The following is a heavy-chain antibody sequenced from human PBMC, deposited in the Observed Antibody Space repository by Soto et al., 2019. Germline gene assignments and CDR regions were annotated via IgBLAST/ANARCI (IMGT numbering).Heavy chain of an antibody. CDR1: GFIVSNTY. CDR3: AREPRYCLGGSCSITGDAYDI. V-gene: IGHV3-66*01. D-gene: IGHD2-15*01. J-gene: IGHJ3*02. CDR2: ISNRGDT. Sequence: EVQLVESGGGLVQPGGSLRLSCTASGFIVSNTYVNWVRQAPGKGLEWVSVISNRGDTHYADSVRGRFSLSRDISDNTLHLQMNNLRVEETAVYYCAREPRYCLGGSCSITGDAYDIWGQGTMVTVSS.